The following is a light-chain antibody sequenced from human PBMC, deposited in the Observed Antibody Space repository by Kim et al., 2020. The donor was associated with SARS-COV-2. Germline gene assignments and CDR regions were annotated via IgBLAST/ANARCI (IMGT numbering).Light chain of an antibody. CDR3: QQYDNWPPRGT. Sequence: PGDRATLSCRASESVGTYLAWYQQKPGQSPRLVIFDASSRATGIPARFSGSGSGTQFTLTISSLQSEDSAVYYCQQYDNWPPRGTFGQGTKVDIK. CDR2: DAS. J-gene: IGKJ1*01. V-gene: IGKV3-15*01. CDR1: ESVGTY.